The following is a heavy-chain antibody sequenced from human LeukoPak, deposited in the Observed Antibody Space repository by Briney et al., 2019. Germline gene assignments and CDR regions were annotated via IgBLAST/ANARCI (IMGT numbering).Heavy chain of an antibody. J-gene: IGHJ4*02. Sequence: SVKVSCKASGYTFTDYYIHWVRQAPGQGLEWMGRIIPILGIANYAQKFQGRVTITADKSTSTAYMELSSLRSEDTAVYYCASANYDFSDYWGQGTLVTVSS. CDR2: IIPILGIA. D-gene: IGHD3-3*01. V-gene: IGHV1-69*02. CDR1: GYTFTDYY. CDR3: ASANYDFSDY.